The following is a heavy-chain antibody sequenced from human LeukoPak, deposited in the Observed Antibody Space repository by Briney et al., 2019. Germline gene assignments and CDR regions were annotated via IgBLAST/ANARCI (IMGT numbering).Heavy chain of an antibody. CDR1: GGSISSYY. CDR3: ARQYCSGGNCYPFDAFDV. Sequence: SETLSLTCTVSGGSISSYYWSWIRQPPGKGLEWIGYIDYSGSTNYNPSLKSRVTTSLDTSKRQFSLRLNSVTAADTAVYYCARQYCSGGNCYPFDAFDVWGQGTMVTVSS. CDR2: IDYSGST. J-gene: IGHJ3*01. V-gene: IGHV4-59*01. D-gene: IGHD2-15*01.